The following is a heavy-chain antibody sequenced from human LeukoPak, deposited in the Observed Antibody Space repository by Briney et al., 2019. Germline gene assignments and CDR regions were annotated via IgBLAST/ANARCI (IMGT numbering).Heavy chain of an antibody. Sequence: GGSLRLSCAASGFTVSSNYMSWVRQAPGKGLEWVSVIYSGGSTYYADSVKGRFTISRDNSKNTLHLQMDSLRAEDTAIYYCARVVGGYQFQPLDYWGQGTLVTVSS. D-gene: IGHD5-12*01. CDR3: ARVVGGYQFQPLDY. CDR1: GFTVSSNY. CDR2: IYSGGST. J-gene: IGHJ4*02. V-gene: IGHV3-66*01.